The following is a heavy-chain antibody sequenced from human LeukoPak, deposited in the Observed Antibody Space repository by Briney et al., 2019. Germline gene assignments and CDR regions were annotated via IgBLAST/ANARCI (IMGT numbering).Heavy chain of an antibody. CDR1: GYTFTSKG. Sequence: ASVKVSCKTSGYTFTSKGISWVRQASGQGLEWMGGVSAYNGDTNYAQKFQGRVTMTTDTSTSTAYMELRGLRSDDTAVYYCARDRLTAVVRGSFDYWGQGTLVIVSS. CDR3: ARDRLTAVVRGSFDY. J-gene: IGHJ4*02. V-gene: IGHV1-18*01. D-gene: IGHD5-18*01. CDR2: VSAYNGDT.